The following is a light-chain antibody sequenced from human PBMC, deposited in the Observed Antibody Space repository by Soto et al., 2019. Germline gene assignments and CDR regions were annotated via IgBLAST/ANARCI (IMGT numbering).Light chain of an antibody. Sequence: EIVMTQSPGTLSVSPGERATLSCRASQGVGTNLAWYQQRPGQAPRLLIYAASTRATGIPARFSGRGSGTEFTLTISSRQSEDFAFYFCQQYNNWPLYSFGQGTKLEIK. CDR2: AAS. CDR3: QQYNNWPLYS. V-gene: IGKV3-15*01. J-gene: IGKJ2*01. CDR1: QGVGTN.